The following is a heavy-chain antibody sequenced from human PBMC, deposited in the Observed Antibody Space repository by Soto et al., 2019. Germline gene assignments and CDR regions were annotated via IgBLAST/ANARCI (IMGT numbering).Heavy chain of an antibody. J-gene: IGHJ3*02. Sequence: EVQLLESGGGLVQPGGSLRLSCAASGFTFSSYAMSWVRQAPGKGLEWVSAISGSGGSTYYADSVKGRFTISRDNSKNTLYLQINSLRAEDTAVYYCANPSSWYLGAFDIWGQGTMVTVSS. CDR3: ANPSSWYLGAFDI. V-gene: IGHV3-23*01. CDR2: ISGSGGST. D-gene: IGHD6-13*01. CDR1: GFTFSSYA.